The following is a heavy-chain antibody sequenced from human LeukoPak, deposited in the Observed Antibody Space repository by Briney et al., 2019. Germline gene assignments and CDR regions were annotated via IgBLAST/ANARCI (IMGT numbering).Heavy chain of an antibody. Sequence: SETLSITCTVSGGSISSDNYYWSWIRPPAGKGLEWIGRIYASGSTNYNPSLKSRITISVDTSKSQFSLKLSSVTAADTAMYYCARDFDSPLAFDIWGQGTMVTVSS. V-gene: IGHV4-61*02. CDR1: GGSISSDNYY. J-gene: IGHJ3*02. D-gene: IGHD3-9*01. CDR3: ARDFDSPLAFDI. CDR2: IYASGST.